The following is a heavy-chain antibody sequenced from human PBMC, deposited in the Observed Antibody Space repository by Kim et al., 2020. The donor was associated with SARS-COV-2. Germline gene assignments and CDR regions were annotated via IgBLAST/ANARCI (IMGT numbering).Heavy chain of an antibody. D-gene: IGHD2-15*01. Sequence: WGSLTLSCATSGFTLSLYSMNWVRQSPGKGLEWVSHISGTGTITKHADSVRGRFTISRDNAKNSLFLQMNGLRAEDTAVYYCVRENYWAFDIWGQGTMVTVSS. V-gene: IGHV3-48*04. CDR1: GFTLSLYS. CDR2: ISGTGTIT. J-gene: IGHJ3*02. CDR3: VRENYWAFDI.